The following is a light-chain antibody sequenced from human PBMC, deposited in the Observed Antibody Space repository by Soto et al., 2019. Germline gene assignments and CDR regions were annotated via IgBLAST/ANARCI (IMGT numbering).Light chain of an antibody. Sequence: EIVLTQSPATLSLSPGERATLSCRASQSVGSYLAWYQQSPGQAPRLLIYDASNRATGVPARFSGSGSGTDFTLTVSGLEPEDFAVYYCQQYGSSPLTFGGGTKVDIK. V-gene: IGKV3-20*01. CDR2: DAS. J-gene: IGKJ4*01. CDR1: QSVGSY. CDR3: QQYGSSPLT.